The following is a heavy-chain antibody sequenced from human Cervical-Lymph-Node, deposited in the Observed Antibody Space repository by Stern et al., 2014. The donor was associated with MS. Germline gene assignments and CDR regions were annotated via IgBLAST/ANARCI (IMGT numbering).Heavy chain of an antibody. CDR3: AGAIGKYELLESFDM. J-gene: IGHJ3*02. Sequence: MQLVESGPGLVKPSQTLSLACAVSGASVGGGDWYWSWIRQPPGKGLEWLGPIYYSGTTYYKPSLKSRLIISLDTSKNQFSLNLTSVTAADTAVYYCAGAIGKYELLESFDMWGQGTMVTVSS. CDR1: GASVGGGDWY. D-gene: IGHD1-1*01. CDR2: IYYSGTT. V-gene: IGHV4-30-4*01.